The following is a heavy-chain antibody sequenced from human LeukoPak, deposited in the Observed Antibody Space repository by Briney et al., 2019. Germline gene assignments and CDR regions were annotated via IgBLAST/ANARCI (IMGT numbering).Heavy chain of an antibody. CDR2: IYPGDSDA. V-gene: IGHV5-51*01. CDR3: AGRGRGFGEPKRDHDTFDI. CDR1: GYSFTSYW. D-gene: IGHD3-10*01. Sequence: GESLKISCKGSGYSFTSYWIAWVRQMPGQGLEWMAIIYPGDSDARYSPSFQGQVTISVDKSISTTYLRWSSLKASDTAMYYCAGRGRGFGEPKRDHDTFDIWGQGTMVTVSS. J-gene: IGHJ3*02.